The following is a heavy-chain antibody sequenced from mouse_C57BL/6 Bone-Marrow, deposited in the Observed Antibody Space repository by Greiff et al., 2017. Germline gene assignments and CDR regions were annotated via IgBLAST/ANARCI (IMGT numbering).Heavy chain of an antibody. CDR3: ARDAHWYFDI. CDR1: GFTFSDYY. Sequence: DVKLVESGGGLVQPGGSLKLSCAASGFTFSDYYMYWVRQTPEKRLEWVAYISNGGGSTYYPDTVKGRFTISRDNAKKTLYLQMSRLKSEDTAMYYCARDAHWYFDIWGTGTTVTVSS. J-gene: IGHJ1*03. CDR2: ISNGGGST. V-gene: IGHV5-12*01.